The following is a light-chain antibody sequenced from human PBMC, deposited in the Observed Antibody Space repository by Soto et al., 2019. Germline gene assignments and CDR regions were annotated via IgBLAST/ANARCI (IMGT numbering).Light chain of an antibody. J-gene: IGKJ5*01. Sequence: EVVLTQSPGTLSLSPGGRATLSCRASQSVSRRLAWYQQRPGQSPRLLISGASMRASGVPVRFIGSGSGTDFTLTITRLEPEDFAVYHCQQYGGSPITFGLGTRLEIK. CDR2: GAS. CDR1: QSVSRR. CDR3: QQYGGSPIT. V-gene: IGKV3-20*01.